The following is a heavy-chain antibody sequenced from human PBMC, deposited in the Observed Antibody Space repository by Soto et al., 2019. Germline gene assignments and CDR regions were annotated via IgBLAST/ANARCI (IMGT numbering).Heavy chain of an antibody. D-gene: IGHD3-10*01. CDR3: ARDLGAFNYGSAYFDY. J-gene: IGHJ4*02. V-gene: IGHV3-33*01. CDR2: IWYDGSNQ. Sequence: GGSLRLSCAPSGFTFSTYGMHWVRQAPGKGLEWVAVIWYDGSNQYYADSVKGRFTISRDNSKNVLYLQMNSLRAEDTAVYYCARDLGAFNYGSAYFDYWGQGTQVTVSS. CDR1: GFTFSTYG.